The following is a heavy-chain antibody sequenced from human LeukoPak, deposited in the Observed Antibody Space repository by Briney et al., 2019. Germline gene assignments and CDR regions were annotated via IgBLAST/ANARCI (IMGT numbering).Heavy chain of an antibody. CDR3: TRQGLPEEY. J-gene: IGHJ4*02. CDR1: GFTFSGSA. V-gene: IGHV3-73*01. CDR2: IRSKANSYAT. Sequence: PGGSLRLSCAASGFTFSGSAMHWVRQASGKGLEWVGRIRSKANSYATAYAASVKGRFTISRDDSKNTAYLQMNSLKTEDTAVYYCTRQGLPEEYWGQGTLVTGAS.